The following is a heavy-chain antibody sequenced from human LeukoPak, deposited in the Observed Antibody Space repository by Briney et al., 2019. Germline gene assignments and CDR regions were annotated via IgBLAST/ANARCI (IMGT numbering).Heavy chain of an antibody. CDR2: IMPLFGTA. J-gene: IGHJ5*02. CDR3: ARDVHGDYGSGWFDP. Sequence: SVKVSCKTSGGTFNNSAISWVRQAPGQGLEWLGGIMPLFGTAGYAQKFQGRVTITKDEPTRTVYLELTSLTSDDTAVYYCARDVHGDYGSGWFDPWGQGTLVFVSS. D-gene: IGHD4-17*01. CDR1: GGTFNNSA. V-gene: IGHV1-69*05.